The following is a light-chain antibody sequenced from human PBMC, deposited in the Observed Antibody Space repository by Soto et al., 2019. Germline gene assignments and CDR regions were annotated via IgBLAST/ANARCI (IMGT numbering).Light chain of an antibody. J-gene: IGLJ2*01. CDR2: GNS. CDR3: QSYDSSLSAL. Sequence: QSVLTQPPSVSGAPGQRVTISCTGSSSNIGAGYDVHWYQQLPGTAPNLLIYGNSNRPSGVPDRFSGSKSGTSASLAITGLQAEDEADDYCQSYDSSLSALFGGGTKLTVL. V-gene: IGLV1-40*01. CDR1: SSNIGAGYD.